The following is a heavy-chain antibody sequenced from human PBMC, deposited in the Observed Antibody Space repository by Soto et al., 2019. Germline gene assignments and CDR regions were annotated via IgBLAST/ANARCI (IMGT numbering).Heavy chain of an antibody. V-gene: IGHV3-33*01. Sequence: QVQLVESGGGVVQPGRSLRLSCAASGFTFSSYGMHWVRQAPGKGLEWVAGIWYDGSKKYDADSVKGRFTISRDNSKNTPDMQTNSVRAEDTAVYYCARDCAEYSSGWYQRGGFDYWGQGTLVTVSS. CDR2: IWYDGSKK. CDR3: ARDCAEYSSGWYQRGGFDY. J-gene: IGHJ4*02. D-gene: IGHD6-19*01. CDR1: GFTFSSYG.